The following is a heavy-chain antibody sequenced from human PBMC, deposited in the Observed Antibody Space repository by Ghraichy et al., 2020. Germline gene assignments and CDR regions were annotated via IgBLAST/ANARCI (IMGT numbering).Heavy chain of an antibody. Sequence: GESLRLSCAVSGFTVTDEYVFWARQAPGKGLEWVSVISGSDEMHYVDSVRGRFTISRDKSKNTLYLQMDNLRVEDTALYHCGMAGGLGWFDPWGQGTLLTVSS. CDR2: ISGSDEM. J-gene: IGHJ5*02. D-gene: IGHD3/OR15-3a*01. CDR3: GMAGGLGWFDP. CDR1: GFTVTDEY. V-gene: IGHV3-66*01.